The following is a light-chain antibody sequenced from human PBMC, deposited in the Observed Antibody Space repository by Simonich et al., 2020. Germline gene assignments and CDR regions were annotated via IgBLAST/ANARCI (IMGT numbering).Light chain of an antibody. CDR2: DVS. V-gene: IGLV2-14*01. J-gene: IGLJ3*02. Sequence: QSALTQPASVSGSPGQSITISCTGTSIDVGVYNHVSWYQQHPGKAPKLMIYDVSKRPSGVANRFSCSKAGNTASQTISGLQAEDEADYYCSSYTSSSTWVFGGGTKLTVL. CDR3: SSYTSSSTWV. CDR1: SIDVGVYNH.